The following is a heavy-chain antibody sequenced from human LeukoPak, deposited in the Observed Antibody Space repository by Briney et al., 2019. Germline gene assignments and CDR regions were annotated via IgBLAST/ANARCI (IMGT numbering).Heavy chain of an antibody. CDR2: INPNSGGT. CDR3: ARGADCGGDCFDP. V-gene: IGHV1-2*04. CDR1: GYTFTGCY. Sequence: ASVKVSCKASGYTFTGCYMHWVRQAPGKGLEWMGWINPNSGGTNYAQKFQGWVTMTRDTSISTAYMELSRLRSDDTAVYYCARGADCGGDCFDPWGQGTLVTVSS. D-gene: IGHD2-21*01. J-gene: IGHJ5*02.